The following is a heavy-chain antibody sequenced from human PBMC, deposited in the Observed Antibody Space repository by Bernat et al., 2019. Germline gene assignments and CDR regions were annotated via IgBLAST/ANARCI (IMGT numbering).Heavy chain of an antibody. Sequence: VQLVESGGGLVQRGGSLRLSCAATGFTVSSNYMSWVRQAPGKGLEWVSYISSSGSTIYYADSVKGRFTISRDNAKNSLYLQMNSLRAEDTAVYYCARDQYYDFWSGSHDAFDIWGQGTMVTVSS. CDR3: ARDQYYDFWSGSHDAFDI. D-gene: IGHD3-3*01. CDR1: GFTVSSNY. V-gene: IGHV3-11*01. J-gene: IGHJ3*02. CDR2: ISSSGSTI.